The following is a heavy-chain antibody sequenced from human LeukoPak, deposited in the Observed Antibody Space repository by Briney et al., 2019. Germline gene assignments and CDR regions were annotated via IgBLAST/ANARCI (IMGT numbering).Heavy chain of an antibody. J-gene: IGHJ4*02. V-gene: IGHV3-7*03. Sequence: GGSLRLSCAASGFTFSSYWMSWVRQAPGKGLEWVANIKQDGSGKYYVDSVKGRFTISRDNAKNSLYLQMNSLRAEDTAVYYCARGVWVYDISAPPDYWGQGTLVTVSS. CDR3: ARGVWVYDISAPPDY. D-gene: IGHD3-9*01. CDR2: IKQDGSGK. CDR1: GFTFSSYW.